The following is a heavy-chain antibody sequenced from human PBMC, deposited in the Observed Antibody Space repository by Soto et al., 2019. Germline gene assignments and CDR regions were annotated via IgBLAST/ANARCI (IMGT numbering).Heavy chain of an antibody. Sequence: GGTLRLPCAASGFTFSSYAMNWVRQAPGKGLEWVAGIKEDGSEKYYVASVTGRFTISEDNAENSLELHMNRLRVEDTAVYYCVRDPGYNGFDYWGLGSLVTVSS. CDR1: GFTFSSYA. D-gene: IGHD5-18*01. J-gene: IGHJ4*02. V-gene: IGHV3-7*01. CDR3: VRDPGYNGFDY. CDR2: IKEDGSEK.